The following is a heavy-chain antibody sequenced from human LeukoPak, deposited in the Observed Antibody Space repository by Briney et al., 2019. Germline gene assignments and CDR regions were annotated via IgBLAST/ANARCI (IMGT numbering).Heavy chain of an antibody. J-gene: IGHJ3*02. CDR2: INHSGST. D-gene: IGHD4-17*01. CDR3: ATDSQRSAFDI. V-gene: IGHV4-34*01. Sequence: SETLSLTCAVYGGSFSGYYWSWIRQPPGKGLEWIGEINHSGSTNYNPSLKSRVTISVDTSKNQFSLKLSSVTPADTAVYYCATDSQRSAFDIWGQGTMVTVFS. CDR1: GGSFSGYY.